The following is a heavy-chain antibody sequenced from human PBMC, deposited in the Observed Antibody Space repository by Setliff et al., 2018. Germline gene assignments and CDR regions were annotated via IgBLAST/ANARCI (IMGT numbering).Heavy chain of an antibody. CDR1: GNTFISYG. J-gene: IGHJ4*02. Sequence: ASVKVSCKTSGNTFISYGISWLRQAPGQGLEWMGWIGIHSENTNYAQSFQGRVTMTADTSTSTAYMELRSLRSDDTAVYYCARVPRLEWLLPTFDSWGQGTLVTVSS. D-gene: IGHD3-3*01. V-gene: IGHV1-18*01. CDR3: ARVPRLEWLLPTFDS. CDR2: IGIHSENT.